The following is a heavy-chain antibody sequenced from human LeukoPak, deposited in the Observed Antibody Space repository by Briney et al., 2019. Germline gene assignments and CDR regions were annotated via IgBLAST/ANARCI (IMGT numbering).Heavy chain of an antibody. V-gene: IGHV4-61*02. CDR2: IYSSGST. Sequence: SETLSLTCIVSGGSISSSSYYWSWIRQPAGKGLEWIGRIYSSGSTNYNPSLKSRVTMSVDTSKNQFSLKLSSVTAADTAVYYCARDPGYYGSGTRGAFDIWGQGTMLTVSS. D-gene: IGHD3-10*01. CDR3: ARDPGYYGSGTRGAFDI. J-gene: IGHJ3*02. CDR1: GGSISSSSYY.